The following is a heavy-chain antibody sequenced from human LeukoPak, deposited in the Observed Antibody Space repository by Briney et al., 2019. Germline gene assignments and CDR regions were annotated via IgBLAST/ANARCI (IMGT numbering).Heavy chain of an antibody. CDR1: GGSISSYY. V-gene: IGHV4-4*07. CDR2: IYTSGST. CDR3: ARDRPDNYYGSGSYYGS. Sequence: PSETLSLTCTVSGGSISSYYWSWIRQPAGKGLEWIGRIYTSGSTNYNPSLKSRVTISVDTPKDQFSLKLSSVTAADTAVYYCARDRPDNYYGSGSYYGSWGQGTLVTVSS. D-gene: IGHD3-10*01. J-gene: IGHJ4*02.